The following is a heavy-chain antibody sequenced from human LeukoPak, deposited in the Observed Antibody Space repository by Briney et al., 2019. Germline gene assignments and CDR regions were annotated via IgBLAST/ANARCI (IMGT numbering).Heavy chain of an antibody. V-gene: IGHV3-23*01. Sequence: PGGSLRLSCAASGFTFSGYAMSWVRQAPGKGLEWVSGISDSGDNTYYADSVKGRFTISRDNSKNTLYLQMNSLRVEDTAEYYCAKDRGQQWLVSRYFDFWGQGALVTVSS. D-gene: IGHD6-19*01. CDR2: ISDSGDNT. CDR1: GFTFSGYA. J-gene: IGHJ4*02. CDR3: AKDRGQQWLVSRYFDF.